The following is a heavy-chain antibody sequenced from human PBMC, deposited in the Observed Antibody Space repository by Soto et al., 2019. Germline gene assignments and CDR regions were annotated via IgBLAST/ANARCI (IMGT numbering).Heavy chain of an antibody. CDR2: LTGNGGDT. V-gene: IGHV3-23*01. Sequence: EAQLLESGGGLVQPGGSLRLSCAASGFTFSFYAMSWVRQAPGKGLEWVSSLTGNGGDTYYADSVKGRFIISRDNSENILYLQMNSLRVDDTAVYYCAKDREYSYGWDYWGQGTLVTVSS. CDR3: AKDREYSYGWDY. D-gene: IGHD5-18*01. CDR1: GFTFSFYA. J-gene: IGHJ4*02.